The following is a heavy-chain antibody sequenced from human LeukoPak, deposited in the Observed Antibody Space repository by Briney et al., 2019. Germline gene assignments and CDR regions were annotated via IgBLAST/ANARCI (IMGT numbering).Heavy chain of an antibody. D-gene: IGHD6-19*01. CDR3: ARSGWYIDY. Sequence: GGSLRLSCAASGFTFRTHLMHWVRQAPGKGLEWVAVTSHDGGNQDYTASVKGRFTMSRDNSKNTLYLQMNSLRAEDTAVYFCARSGWYIDYWGQGTLVTVSS. J-gene: IGHJ4*02. V-gene: IGHV3-30-3*01. CDR1: GFTFRTHL. CDR2: TSHDGGNQ.